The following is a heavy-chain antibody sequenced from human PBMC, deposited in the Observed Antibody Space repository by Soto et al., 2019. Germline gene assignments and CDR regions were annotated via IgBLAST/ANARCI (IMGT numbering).Heavy chain of an antibody. D-gene: IGHD1-1*01. CDR3: ARDTTPSL. Sequence: QVQLQESGPGLVKPSETLSLTCTVSGASISSYYWSWIRQPPGKGLEWIGYVYYSGSTNYNPSLRXXFXXSVDTSKNQCSLKLSSVTAAETAMYYCARDTTPSLWGQGTLVTVSS. CDR1: GASISSYY. CDR2: VYYSGST. V-gene: IGHV4-59*01. J-gene: IGHJ4*02.